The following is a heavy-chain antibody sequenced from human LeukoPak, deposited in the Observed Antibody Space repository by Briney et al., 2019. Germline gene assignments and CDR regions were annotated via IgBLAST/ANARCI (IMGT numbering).Heavy chain of an antibody. J-gene: IGHJ4*02. CDR3: ANHRALAPFDY. CDR2: FRSDGSDK. Sequence: PXGSXXXSXXASGXTFXXSGMHWXXXXXXXXXXWVAFFRSDGSDKFYADSLKGRFALSRDNSKNTLFLQMNSLRLEDRAGYYGANHRALAPFDYWGQGTLVTVSS. CDR1: GXTFXXSG. V-gene: IGHV3-30*02.